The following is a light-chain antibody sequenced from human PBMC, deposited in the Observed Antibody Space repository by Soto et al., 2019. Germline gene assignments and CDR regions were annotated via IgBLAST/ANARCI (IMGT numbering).Light chain of an antibody. CDR1: SDNIGSYNL. Sequence: QSVLTQPASVSGSLGQSTTISCIGSSDNIGSYNLVSWYQQKPGKAPKIIIFEGSQRPSGVSNRFSGSRSGNTASLTISGRQAEDEADYYCCSFAGTGTQYVFGTGTKLTVL. CDR2: EGS. V-gene: IGLV2-23*01. CDR3: CSFAGTGTQYV. J-gene: IGLJ1*01.